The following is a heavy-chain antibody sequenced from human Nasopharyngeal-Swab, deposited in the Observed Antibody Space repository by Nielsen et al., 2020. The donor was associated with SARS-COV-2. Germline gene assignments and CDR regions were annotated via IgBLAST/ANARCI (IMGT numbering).Heavy chain of an antibody. D-gene: IGHD6-6*01. Sequence: GGSLRLSCAASGFTFSSYSMNWVRQAPGKGLEWVSSISSSSSYIYYADSVKGRFTISRDNAKNSLYLQMNSLRAEDTAVYYCARDWDSSSPGPYHFDYWGQGTLVTVSS. CDR3: ARDWDSSSPGPYHFDY. CDR1: GFTFSSYS. V-gene: IGHV3-21*01. J-gene: IGHJ4*02. CDR2: ISSSSSYI.